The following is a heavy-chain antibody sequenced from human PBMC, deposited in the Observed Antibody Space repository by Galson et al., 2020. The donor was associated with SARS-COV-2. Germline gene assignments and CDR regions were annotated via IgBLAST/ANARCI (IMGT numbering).Heavy chain of an antibody. V-gene: IGHV1-18*01. Sequence: ASVPVSCKASGYTFTSYGISWVRQAPGQGLEWLGWIRAYNGNTNYAQKLQGRVTMTTDTSTSTAYMELRSLRSDDTAVYYCARVESPLDLPRSVYGGQGTLVTVSS. CDR1: GYTFTSYG. CDR3: ARVESPLDLPRSVY. J-gene: IGHJ4*02. D-gene: IGHD3-10*01. CDR2: IRAYNGNT.